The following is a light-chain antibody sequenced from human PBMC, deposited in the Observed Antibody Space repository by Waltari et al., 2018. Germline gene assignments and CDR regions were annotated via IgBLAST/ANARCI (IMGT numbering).Light chain of an antibody. Sequence: QSVLTQPPSASGTPGQRVTISCSGSWSNIGMNSVYWYQQLPGTAPKLLIYRNNQRPSGVPDRFSGSKSGTSASLAISGLRSEDEADYYCAAWDDSLSGRVFGGGTKVTVL. CDR2: RNN. CDR1: WSNIGMNS. CDR3: AAWDDSLSGRV. V-gene: IGLV1-47*01. J-gene: IGLJ3*02.